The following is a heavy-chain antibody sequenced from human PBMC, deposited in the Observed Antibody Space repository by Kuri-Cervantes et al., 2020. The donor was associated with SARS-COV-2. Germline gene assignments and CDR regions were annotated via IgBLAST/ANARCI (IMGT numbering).Heavy chain of an antibody. CDR2: ISSSSSYI. D-gene: IGHD3-10*01. V-gene: IGHV3-21*01. CDR1: GFTFSSYS. J-gene: IGHJ6*02. Sequence: GGSLRLSCAASGFTFSSYSMNWVRQAPGKGLEWVSSISSSSSYIYYADSVKGRFTISRDNAKNSLYLQVNSLRAEDTAVYYCARVVTMVRGVIENGMDVWGQGTTVTVSS. CDR3: ARVVTMVRGVIENGMDV.